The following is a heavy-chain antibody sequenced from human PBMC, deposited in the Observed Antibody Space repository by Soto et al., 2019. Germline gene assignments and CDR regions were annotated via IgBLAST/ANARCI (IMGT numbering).Heavy chain of an antibody. CDR1: GYTFTDYF. CDR2: IKPSAGRR. V-gene: IGHV1-46*01. CDR3: ARVLDGRYYYESSGD. Sequence: ASVKVSCKASGYTFTDYFLHLVRQAPGQGLEWMGMIKPSAGRRGNAQKLQGRATVTWDTPTRTAYMELNSLRSEDTAVCYCARVLDGRYYYESSGDWGQGTLVTVSS. J-gene: IGHJ4*02. D-gene: IGHD3-22*01.